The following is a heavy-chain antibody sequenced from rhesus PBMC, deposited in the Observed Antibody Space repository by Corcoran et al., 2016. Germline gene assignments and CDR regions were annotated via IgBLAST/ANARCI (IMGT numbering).Heavy chain of an antibody. V-gene: IGHV2-95*01. CDR2: ICWSDTK. Sequence: QVTLKESGPALVKPTQTLTLTCTFSGFSINTLETGVGWIRQPPGKALEVLASICWSDTKYYSTSLKSRHTISKDPSKNLVILTMTNMDPVDTATYYCARLPTRRFDVWGPGVLVTVSS. CDR3: ARLPTRRFDV. D-gene: IGHD3S6*01. CDR1: GFSINTLETG. J-gene: IGHJ5-1*01.